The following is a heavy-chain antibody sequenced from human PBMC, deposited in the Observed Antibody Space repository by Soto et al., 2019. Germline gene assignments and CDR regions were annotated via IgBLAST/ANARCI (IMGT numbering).Heavy chain of an antibody. Sequence: GGSLRLSCSASGFTFSSYAMHWVRQAPGKGLEYVSAISSNGGSTYYADSVKGRFTISRDNSKNTLYLQMSSLRAEDTAVYYCVKDLGPYDILTGGFDYWGQGTLVTVSS. CDR3: VKDLGPYDILTGGFDY. CDR1: GFTFSSYA. CDR2: ISSNGGST. D-gene: IGHD3-9*01. J-gene: IGHJ4*02. V-gene: IGHV3-64D*08.